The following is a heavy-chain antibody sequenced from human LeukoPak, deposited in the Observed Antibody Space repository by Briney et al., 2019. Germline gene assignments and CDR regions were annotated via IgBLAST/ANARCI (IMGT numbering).Heavy chain of an antibody. D-gene: IGHD3-22*01. CDR1: GFTFSSYA. J-gene: IGHJ4*02. CDR3: ARAGYYYDSSGYCDY. V-gene: IGHV3-30-3*01. Sequence: GGSLRLSCAASGFTFSSYAMHWVRQAPGKGLEWVAVISYDGSNKYYADSVKGRFTISRDNSKNTLYLQMNSLRAEDTGVYYCARAGYYYDSSGYCDYWGQGTLVTVSS. CDR2: ISYDGSNK.